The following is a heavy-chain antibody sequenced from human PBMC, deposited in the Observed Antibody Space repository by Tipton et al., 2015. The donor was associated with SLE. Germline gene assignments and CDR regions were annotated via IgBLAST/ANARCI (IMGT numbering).Heavy chain of an antibody. Sequence: TLSLTCTVSGGSISSHYWSWIRQPPGKGLEWIGSIYHTGSTDYNPSLKSRVSILVDTSKNQFSLRLSSATAADTAVYYCARGDAFHVWGQGTLVTVSS. CDR1: GGSISSHY. CDR3: ARGDAFHV. J-gene: IGHJ3*01. V-gene: IGHV4-59*11. CDR2: IYHTGST.